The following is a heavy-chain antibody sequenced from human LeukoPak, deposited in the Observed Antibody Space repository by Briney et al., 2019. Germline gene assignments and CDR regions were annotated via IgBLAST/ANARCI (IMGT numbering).Heavy chain of an antibody. V-gene: IGHV3-33*01. D-gene: IGHD1-1*01. CDR1: GFSFRSHG. J-gene: IGHJ4*02. CDR2: IWYGGSNQ. CDR3: ARDTTARYLDY. Sequence: GGSLRLSCAASGFSFRSHGMHWVRQAPGKGLEWVAVIWYGGSNQYYADSVKGRFTIPRDNSKNMVFLQMNSLRDDDTAVYYCARDTTARYLDYWGQGTLVIVSP.